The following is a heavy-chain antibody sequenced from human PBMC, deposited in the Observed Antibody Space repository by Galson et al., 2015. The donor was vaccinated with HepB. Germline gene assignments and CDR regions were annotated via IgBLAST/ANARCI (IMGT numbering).Heavy chain of an antibody. CDR2: INPNSGGT. CDR1: GYTFTDYY. CDR3: ASVFGDYSDAFDI. J-gene: IGHJ3*02. D-gene: IGHD4-17*01. Sequence: SVKVSCKASGYTFTDYYIHWVRQAPGQGLEWMGWINPNSGGTDYAPKFQGRVTMTRDTSFSTAYMELSSLTSDDTALYYCASVFGDYSDAFDIWGQGTMVTVSS. V-gene: IGHV1-2*02.